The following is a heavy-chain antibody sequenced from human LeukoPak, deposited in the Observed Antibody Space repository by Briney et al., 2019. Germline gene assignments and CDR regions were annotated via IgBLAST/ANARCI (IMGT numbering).Heavy chain of an antibody. V-gene: IGHV4-59*01. CDR3: ASSMTTVPNFDY. D-gene: IGHD4-17*01. CDR1: GGSISSYY. Sequence: SETLSLTCTVSGGSISSYYWSWIRQPPGKGLEWIGYIYYTGSTNYNPSLKSRVTISVDTYKNQFSLKLSSVTAADTAVYYCASSMTTVPNFDYWGQGTLVTVSS. J-gene: IGHJ4*02. CDR2: IYYTGST.